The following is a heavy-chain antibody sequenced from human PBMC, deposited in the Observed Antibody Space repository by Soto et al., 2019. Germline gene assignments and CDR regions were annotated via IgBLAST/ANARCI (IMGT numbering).Heavy chain of an antibody. V-gene: IGHV3-30-3*01. CDR2: ISYDGSSK. J-gene: IGHJ4*02. D-gene: IGHD2-21*02. Sequence: GGSLRLSCAASGFTFSSYAMHWVRQAPGKGLEWVAVISYDGSSKYYADSVKGRFTISRDNSKNTLHLQMNSLRAEDTAVYYCARDPVAYCGGDCRTFDYWGQGTLVTVSS. CDR1: GFTFSSYA. CDR3: ARDPVAYCGGDCRTFDY.